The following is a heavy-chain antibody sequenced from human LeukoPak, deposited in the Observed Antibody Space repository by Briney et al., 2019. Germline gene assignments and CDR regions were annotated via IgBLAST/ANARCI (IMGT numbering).Heavy chain of an antibody. CDR2: TYYRSQWSD. Sequence: SPTLSLTFAISGDSVSNNRASWGWIRQSPARGLEWLGRTYYRSQWSDDYAPSVRSRITINPDTSKNQFSLQLNSVTPEDTAVYYCVRIRGLGLFDYWGQGTLVTVSS. CDR1: GDSVSNNRAS. CDR3: VRIRGLGLFDY. J-gene: IGHJ4*02. V-gene: IGHV6-1*01. D-gene: IGHD1-26*01.